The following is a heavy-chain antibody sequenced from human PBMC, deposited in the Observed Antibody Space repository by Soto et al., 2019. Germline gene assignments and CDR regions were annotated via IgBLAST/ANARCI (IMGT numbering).Heavy chain of an antibody. J-gene: IGHJ4*02. D-gene: IGHD6-6*01. CDR3: KGGYREQLLFSNTYHFDY. V-gene: IGHV4-34*01. Sequence: SSETLSLTCAVYGGSFSGYYWSWIRQPPGKGLEWIGEINHSGSTNYNPSLKSRVTISVDTSKNQFSLKLSSVTAADTAVYYCKGGYREQLLFSNTYHFDYWGQGTQVT. CDR1: GGSFSGYY. CDR2: INHSGST.